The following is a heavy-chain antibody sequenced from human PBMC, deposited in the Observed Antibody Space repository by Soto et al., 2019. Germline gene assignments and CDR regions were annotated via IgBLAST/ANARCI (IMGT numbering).Heavy chain of an antibody. Sequence: ASVKVSCKASGYTFTSYGISCVRQAPVQWLEWMGWISAYNGNTDYAQKLQGRVTMTTDTSTSTAYMELRSLRSDDTAVYYCARGPPRTTTFDYWGQGTLVTVSS. CDR2: ISAYNGNT. D-gene: IGHD1-26*01. CDR1: GYTFTSYG. J-gene: IGHJ4*02. V-gene: IGHV1-18*01. CDR3: ARGPPRTTTFDY.